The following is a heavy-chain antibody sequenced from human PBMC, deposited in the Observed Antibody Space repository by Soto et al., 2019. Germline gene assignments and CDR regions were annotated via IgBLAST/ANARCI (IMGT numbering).Heavy chain of an antibody. D-gene: IGHD2-15*01. V-gene: IGHV3-48*01. CDR3: ARDREYCSGDNCYETGSDY. J-gene: IGHJ4*02. CDR1: GFSFSSYT. Sequence: EVPVVESGGGLVRPGGSLRLSCVASGFSFSSYTMHWVRQAPGRGLEWVSDISRSSSTIDYADSVKGRFTVSRDNAKNSLYLQMNSLRAEDTAVYYCARDREYCSGDNCYETGSDYWGQGTLVTVSS. CDR2: ISRSSSTI.